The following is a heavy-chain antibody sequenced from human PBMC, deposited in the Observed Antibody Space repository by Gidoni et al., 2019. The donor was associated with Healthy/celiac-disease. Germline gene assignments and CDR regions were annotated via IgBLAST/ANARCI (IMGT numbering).Heavy chain of an antibody. CDR3: ARSEGTTNYDYIWGSYRYLDY. J-gene: IGHJ4*02. CDR1: GYTFTSYG. D-gene: IGHD3-16*02. V-gene: IGHV1-18*01. Sequence: QVQLVQSGAEVKKPGASVKVSCKASGYTFTSYGISWVRQAPGQGLEWMGWISAYNGNTNYAQKLQGRVTMTTDTSTSTAYMELRSLRSDDTAVYYCARSEGTTNYDYIWGSYRYLDYWGQGTLVTVSS. CDR2: ISAYNGNT.